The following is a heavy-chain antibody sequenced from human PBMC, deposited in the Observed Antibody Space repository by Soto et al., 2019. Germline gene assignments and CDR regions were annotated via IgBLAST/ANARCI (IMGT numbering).Heavy chain of an antibody. CDR3: AKDLFVLGYGGNLEYYYYYGMDV. Sequence: PGGSLRLSCAASGFTFSSYGMHWVRQAPGKGLEWVAVISYDGSNKYYADSVKGRFTISRDNSKNTLYLQMNSLRAEDTAVYYCAKDLFVLGYGGNLEYYYYYGMDVWGQGTTVTVSS. V-gene: IGHV3-30*18. D-gene: IGHD4-17*01. CDR1: GFTFSSYG. CDR2: ISYDGSNK. J-gene: IGHJ6*02.